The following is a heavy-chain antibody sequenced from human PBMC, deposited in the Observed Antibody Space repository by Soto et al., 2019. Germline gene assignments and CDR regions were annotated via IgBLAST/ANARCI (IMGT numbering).Heavy chain of an antibody. D-gene: IGHD3-16*01. Sequence: SETLSLTCTVSGGSISSYYWSWIRQPPGKGLEWIGYIYYSGSTNYNPSLKSRVTISVDTSKNQFCLKLSSVTAADTAVYYCARHPLEDYDYSGLSYRRETNWFDPWGQGPRVTVSS. CDR2: IYYSGST. CDR1: GGSISSYY. J-gene: IGHJ5*02. V-gene: IGHV4-59*08. CDR3: ARHPLEDYDYSGLSYRRETNWFDP.